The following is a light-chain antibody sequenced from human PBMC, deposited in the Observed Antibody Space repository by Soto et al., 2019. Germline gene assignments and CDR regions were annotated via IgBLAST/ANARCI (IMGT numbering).Light chain of an antibody. CDR3: QQYNNYPYT. J-gene: IGKJ2*01. CDR2: DAS. V-gene: IGKV1-5*01. CDR1: ESIGAW. Sequence: DIQMTQSPFTLSASVGDRVTITCRASESIGAWLAWYQQKPGKAPKLLIYDASSLESGVPSRFSGSASGTQLTLTISSLQPDDFATYFCQQYNNYPYTFGQGTKLEFK.